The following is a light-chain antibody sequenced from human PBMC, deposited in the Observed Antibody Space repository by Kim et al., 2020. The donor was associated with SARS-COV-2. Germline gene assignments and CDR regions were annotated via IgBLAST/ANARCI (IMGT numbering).Light chain of an antibody. V-gene: IGLV3-21*04. CDR3: QVWDSSSDHPNWV. CDR1: NIGSKS. Sequence: GKTARITRGGNNIGSKSVHWYQQKPGQAPVLVIYYDSDRPSGIPERFSGSNSGNTATLTSSRVEAGDEADYYCQVWDSSSDHPNWVFGGGTQLTVL. J-gene: IGLJ3*02. CDR2: YDS.